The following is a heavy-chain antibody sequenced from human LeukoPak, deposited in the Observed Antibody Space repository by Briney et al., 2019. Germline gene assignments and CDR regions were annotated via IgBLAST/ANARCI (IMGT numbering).Heavy chain of an antibody. Sequence: GGSLRLSCAASGFTFSSHWMSWVRQAPGKGLEWVANIKKDGSEKYYVDAVKGRFTISRDNAKTSLYLQMNSLRAEDTAVYYCARVGEGDDYWGQGTLVTVSS. CDR1: GFTFSSHW. V-gene: IGHV3-7*01. CDR3: ARVGEGDDY. D-gene: IGHD3-16*01. J-gene: IGHJ4*02. CDR2: IKKDGSEK.